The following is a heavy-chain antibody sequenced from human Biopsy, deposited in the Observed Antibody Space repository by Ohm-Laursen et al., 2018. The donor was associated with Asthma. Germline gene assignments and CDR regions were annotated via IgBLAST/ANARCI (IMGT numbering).Heavy chain of an antibody. V-gene: IGHV3-30*03. CDR2: ISYDGRNK. J-gene: IGHJ3*02. D-gene: IGHD4-23*01. Sequence: SLRLSCTPSGFTFSIYHIHWVRQAPGKGLEWVAVISYDGRNKFYVDSVKGRFTPSRDNSRNTLYLQMNSLRVEDTAIYYCARTHERWTSIQDDALDIWGQGTMVIVSS. CDR3: ARTHERWTSIQDDALDI. CDR1: GFTFSIYH.